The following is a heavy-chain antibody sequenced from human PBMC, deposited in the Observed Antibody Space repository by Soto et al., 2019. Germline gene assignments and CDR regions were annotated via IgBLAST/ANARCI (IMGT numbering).Heavy chain of an antibody. Sequence: EVQLVESGGGLVKPGGSLRLSCAASGFTFSSYSMNWVRQAPGKGLEWVSSISSSSSYIYYADSVKGRFTISRDNAKNSLYLQMNRLRAEDTAVYDCAREGFDSSGYYRGLDYWGQGTLVTVSS. V-gene: IGHV3-21*01. CDR1: GFTFSSYS. CDR2: ISSSSSYI. J-gene: IGHJ4*02. D-gene: IGHD3-22*01. CDR3: AREGFDSSGYYRGLDY.